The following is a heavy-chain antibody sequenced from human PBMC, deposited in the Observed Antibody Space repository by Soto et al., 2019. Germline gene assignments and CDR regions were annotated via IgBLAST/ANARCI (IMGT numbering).Heavy chain of an antibody. CDR2: IMPMFGVT. Sequence: QVQLVQSGAEVKKPGSSVKVSCRASGGTFSSHTISWVRQAPGQGLEWMGGIMPMFGVTNYARKLQGRLPMPANESTTTAYMEVSSLTSEDTAVYYCAGEGVTTSMSLPWMGYHYYGLDVWGQGTTVIVSS. D-gene: IGHD1-26*01. V-gene: IGHV1-69*12. CDR1: GGTFSSHT. CDR3: AGEGVTTSMSLPWMGYHYYGLDV. J-gene: IGHJ6*02.